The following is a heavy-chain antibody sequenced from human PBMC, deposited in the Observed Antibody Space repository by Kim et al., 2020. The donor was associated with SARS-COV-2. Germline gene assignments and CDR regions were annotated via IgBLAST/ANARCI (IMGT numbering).Heavy chain of an antibody. CDR3: ARDFYDSSGYYFQVGQAFGY. J-gene: IGHJ4*02. D-gene: IGHD3-22*01. Sequence: SVKVSCKASGGTFSSYAISWVRQAPGQGLEWMGGIIPIFGTANYAQKFQGRVTITADESTSTAYMELSSLRSEDTAVYYCARDFYDSSGYYFQVGQAFGYWGQGTLVTVSS. CDR1: GGTFSSYA. CDR2: IIPIFGTA. V-gene: IGHV1-69*13.